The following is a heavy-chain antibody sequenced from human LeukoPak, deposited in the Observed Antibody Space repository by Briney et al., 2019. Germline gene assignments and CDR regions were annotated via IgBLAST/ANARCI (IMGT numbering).Heavy chain of an antibody. J-gene: IGHJ6*03. CDR3: ARDRGGSYFRPNYYYYMDV. CDR2: IIPIFGTA. CDR1: GGTFISYA. Sequence: SVKVSCKASGGTFISYAISWVRQAPGQGLEWMGGIIPIFGTANYAQKFQGRVTITADESTSTAYMELSSLRSEDTAVYYCARDRGGSYFRPNYYYYMDVWGKGTTVTISS. V-gene: IGHV1-69*13. D-gene: IGHD1-26*01.